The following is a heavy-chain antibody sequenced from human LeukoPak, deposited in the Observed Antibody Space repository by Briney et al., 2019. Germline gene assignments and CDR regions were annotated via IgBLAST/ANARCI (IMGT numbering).Heavy chain of an antibody. Sequence: GGSLRRSCAASGFTFSSYSMNWVRQAPGKGLEWVSSISSSSSYIYYADSVKGRFTISRDNAKNSLYLQMNSLRAEDTAVYYCARDGGRGWYFDYWGQGTLVTVSS. V-gene: IGHV3-21*01. D-gene: IGHD6-19*01. CDR3: ARDGGRGWYFDY. J-gene: IGHJ4*02. CDR1: GFTFSSYS. CDR2: ISSSSSYI.